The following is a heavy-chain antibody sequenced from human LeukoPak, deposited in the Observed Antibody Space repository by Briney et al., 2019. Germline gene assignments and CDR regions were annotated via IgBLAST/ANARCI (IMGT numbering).Heavy chain of an antibody. J-gene: IGHJ4*02. Sequence: GASVKVSCKASGYTFTSYGIIWVRQAPGQGLEWMGWISAYNGNTNYAQKLQGRVTMTTDTSTSTAYMELRSLRSDDTAVYYCARAYYYDSSGYYYIDYWGQGTLVTVSS. CDR2: ISAYNGNT. CDR3: ARAYYYDSSGYYYIDY. D-gene: IGHD3-22*01. V-gene: IGHV1-18*01. CDR1: GYTFTSYG.